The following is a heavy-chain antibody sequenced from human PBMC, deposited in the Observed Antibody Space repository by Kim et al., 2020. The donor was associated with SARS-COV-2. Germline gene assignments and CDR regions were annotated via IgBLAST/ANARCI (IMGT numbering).Heavy chain of an antibody. CDR3: AREARSGIDY. V-gene: IGHV3-66*01. CDR2: GST. J-gene: IGHJ4*02. D-gene: IGHD2-15*01. Sequence: GSTYYADSGKGRFTISRDNSKNTLYLQMNSLRAEDTAVYYCAREARSGIDYWGQGTLVTVSS.